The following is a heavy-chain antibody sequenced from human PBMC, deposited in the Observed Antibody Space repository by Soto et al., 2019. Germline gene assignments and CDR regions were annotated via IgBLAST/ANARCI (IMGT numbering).Heavy chain of an antibody. CDR2: DSADSGKT. Sequence: QVPLVQSGGEVKRPGASMKVSCQASGYIFSSYGVSWMRQAPGQGLQWLGWDSADSGKTKYAHILQGRLTLTTDTSTNTAYMELRSLTSDDTAMYYCARDSPYNDFWGGVTVSYSYHMDVWGQGTTVIVSS. V-gene: IGHV1-18*01. CDR1: GYIFSSYG. J-gene: IGHJ6*02. D-gene: IGHD3-3*01. CDR3: ARDSPYNDFWGGVTVSYSYHMDV.